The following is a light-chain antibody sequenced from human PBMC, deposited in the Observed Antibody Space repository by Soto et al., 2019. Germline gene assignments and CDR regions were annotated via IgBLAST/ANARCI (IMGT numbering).Light chain of an antibody. CDR3: QQYNSYWT. J-gene: IGKJ1*01. V-gene: IGKV1-5*03. CDR1: QSISSW. Sequence: ETQVTQSPSTLSASVGDRVTITCRASQSISSWLAWYQQKPGKAPKLLIYKASSLESGVPSRFSGSGSGTEFTLTISSLQPDDFATYYCQQYNSYWTFGQGTKVDIK. CDR2: KAS.